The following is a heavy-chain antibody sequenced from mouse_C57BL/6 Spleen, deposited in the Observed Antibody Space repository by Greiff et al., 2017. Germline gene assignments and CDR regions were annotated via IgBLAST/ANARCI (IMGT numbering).Heavy chain of an antibody. D-gene: IGHD4-1*01. Sequence: QVQLQQPGAELVRPGTSVKLSCKASGYTFTSYWMHRVKQRPGQGLEWIGVIDPSDSYTNYNQKFKGKATLTVDTSSSTAYMQLSSLTSEDSAVYYCARRDWEGEGYWGQGTTLTVSS. V-gene: IGHV1-59*01. CDR1: GYTFTSYW. J-gene: IGHJ2*01. CDR3: ARRDWEGEGY. CDR2: IDPSDSYT.